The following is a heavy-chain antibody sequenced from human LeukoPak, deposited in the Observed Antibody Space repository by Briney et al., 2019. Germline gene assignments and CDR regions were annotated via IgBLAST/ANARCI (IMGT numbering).Heavy chain of an antibody. CDR3: SILPGYSSGWYEVNY. J-gene: IGHJ4*02. CDR2: ISYDGSNK. CDR1: GCTFSSYG. D-gene: IGHD6-13*01. Sequence: GGSLTLSCAASGCTFSSYGMHWVRQPAGKGLEWVAVISYDGSNKYYPYSVKGRFTISRDNSKNTLYLQMNSPRAEDTAVYYCSILPGYSSGWYEVNYWGQGTLVTVSS. V-gene: IGHV3-30*03.